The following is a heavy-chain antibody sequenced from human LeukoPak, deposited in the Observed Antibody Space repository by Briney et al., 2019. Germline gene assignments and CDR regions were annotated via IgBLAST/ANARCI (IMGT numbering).Heavy chain of an antibody. CDR1: GFTLRSYS. V-gene: IGHV3-21*01. Sequence: GGSLRLSCADSGFTLRSYSMNWVRQAPGRGLEWVSSISSGSSVIFYADSVKGRFTISRDNAKNSLYLQMISLRAEDTAMYYCARGGAGATKDDTFDIWGQGTMVTVSS. D-gene: IGHD1-1*01. J-gene: IGHJ3*02. CDR3: ARGGAGATKDDTFDI. CDR2: ISSGSSVI.